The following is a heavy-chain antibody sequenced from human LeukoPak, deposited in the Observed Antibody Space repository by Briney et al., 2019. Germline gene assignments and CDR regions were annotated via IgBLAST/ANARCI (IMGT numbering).Heavy chain of an antibody. CDR1: GFTFITYP. CDR2: ITSNGVGT. CDR3: AGGSSWYLDY. V-gene: IGHV3-64*01. Sequence: PGGSLRLSCAASGFTFITYPMHWVRQAPGKGLEYVSSITSNGVGTYYANSVEGRFTISRDNSKNTLYLEMGSLRAEDMAVYCCAGGSSWYLDYWGQGTLVTVSS. J-gene: IGHJ4*02. D-gene: IGHD6-13*01.